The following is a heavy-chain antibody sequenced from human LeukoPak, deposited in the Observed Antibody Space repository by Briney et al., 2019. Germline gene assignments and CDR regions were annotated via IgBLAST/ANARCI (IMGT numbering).Heavy chain of an antibody. J-gene: IGHJ4*02. CDR2: IYYSGST. CDR1: GGSISSSSYY. D-gene: IGHD2-21*02. V-gene: IGHV4-39*01. Sequence: SETLPLTCTVSGGSISSSSYYWGWIRQPPGTGLEWIGSIYYSGSTYYNPSLKSRVTISVDTSKNQFSLKLSSVTAADTAVYYCARLPRGPASSAYCGGDCYSGGRLDYWGQGTLVTVSS. CDR3: ARLPRGPASSAYCGGDCYSGGRLDY.